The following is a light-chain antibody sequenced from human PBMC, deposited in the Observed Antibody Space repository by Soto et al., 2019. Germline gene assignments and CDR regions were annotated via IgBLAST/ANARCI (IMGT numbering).Light chain of an antibody. CDR1: SSNIGAGYV. CDR3: QSYDNNSDYV. J-gene: IGLJ1*01. CDR2: SDN. Sequence: QSVLTQPPSVSGSPGQSVTISCTWFSSNIGAGYVVHWYQQLPGAAPKLLIFSDNNRPSGVPDRFSGSKSGTSASLAITGLRAEDEADYYCQSYDNNSDYVFGTGTKVTVL. V-gene: IGLV1-40*01.